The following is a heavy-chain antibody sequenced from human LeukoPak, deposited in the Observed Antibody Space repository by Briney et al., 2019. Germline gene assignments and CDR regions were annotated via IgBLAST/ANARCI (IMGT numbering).Heavy chain of an antibody. Sequence: ASVRVSCKASGGTFSSYATSWVRQAPGQGLEWMGGIIPIFGTANYAQKFQGRVTITADKSTSTAYMELSSLRSEDTAVYYCARAVEYSSSSGLDYWGQGTLVTVSS. CDR2: IIPIFGTA. CDR3: ARAVEYSSSSGLDY. J-gene: IGHJ4*02. D-gene: IGHD6-6*01. CDR1: GGTFSSYA. V-gene: IGHV1-69*06.